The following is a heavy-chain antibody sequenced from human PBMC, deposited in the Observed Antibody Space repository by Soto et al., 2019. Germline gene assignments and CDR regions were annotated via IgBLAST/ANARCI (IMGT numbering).Heavy chain of an antibody. CDR3: ARDGDYYGSGRSFDY. CDR2: IYPGDSDT. CDR1: GYSFTSYW. D-gene: IGHD3-10*01. V-gene: IGHV5-51*01. J-gene: IGHJ4*02. Sequence: ESLKISCKGSGYSFTSYWIGWVRQMPGKGLEWMGIIYPGDSDTRYSPSFQGQVTISADKSISTAYLQWSSLKASDTAMYYCARDGDYYGSGRSFDYWGQGTLVTVSS.